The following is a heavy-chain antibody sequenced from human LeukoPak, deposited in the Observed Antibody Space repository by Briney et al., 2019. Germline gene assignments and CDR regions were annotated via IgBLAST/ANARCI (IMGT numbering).Heavy chain of an antibody. D-gene: IGHD5-12*01. V-gene: IGHV4-30-4*08. CDR3: ARGATTYYFDY. CDR1: GGSISSGDYY. Sequence: SQTLSLTCTVSGGSISSGDYYWSWIRQPPGKGLEWIGYIYYSGSTYYNPSLKSRVTISVDTSKNQFSQKLSSVTAADTAVYYCARGATTYYFDYWGQGTLVTVSS. CDR2: IYYSGST. J-gene: IGHJ4*02.